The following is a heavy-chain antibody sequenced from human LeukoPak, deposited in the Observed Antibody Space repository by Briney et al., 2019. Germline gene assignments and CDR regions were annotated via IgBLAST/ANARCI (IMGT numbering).Heavy chain of an antibody. D-gene: IGHD6-13*01. CDR2: ISWDGGST. CDR3: AKAEGQLVLDWYFDL. Sequence: GGSLRLSCAASGFTFDDYTMHWVRQAPGKGLEWVSLISWDGGSTYYADSVKGRFTISRDNSKNSLYLQMNSLRTEDTALYYCAKAEGQLVLDWYFDLWGRGTLVTVSS. CDR1: GFTFDDYT. V-gene: IGHV3-43*01. J-gene: IGHJ2*01.